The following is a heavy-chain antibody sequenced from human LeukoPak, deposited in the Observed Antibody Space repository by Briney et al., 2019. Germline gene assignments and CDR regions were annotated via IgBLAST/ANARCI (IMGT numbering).Heavy chain of an antibody. V-gene: IGHV3-23*01. CDR3: AKDFSGYDAGYFDY. J-gene: IGHJ4*02. CDR2: ISGSGGST. Sequence: GGSLRLSCAASGFTFSSYAMSWVRQSPGKGLEWVSAISGSGGSTYYADSVKGRFTISRDNSKKTLYLQMNSLRAEDTAVYYCAKDFSGYDAGYFDYWGQGTPVTVSS. D-gene: IGHD5-12*01. CDR1: GFTFSSYA.